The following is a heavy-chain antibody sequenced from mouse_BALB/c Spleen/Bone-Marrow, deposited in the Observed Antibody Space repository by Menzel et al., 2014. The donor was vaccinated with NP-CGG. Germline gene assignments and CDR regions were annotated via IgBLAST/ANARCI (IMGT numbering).Heavy chain of an antibody. J-gene: IGHJ3*01. Sequence: VQLQQSGAELVKPGASVKLSCTASGFNIKDTYMYWVKQRPEQGLEWIGRIDPANGNTKYDPKFQDKATITADTSSNTAYLQLSSLTSEDTAVYYGARYYYGSSLFAYWGQGTLVTVSA. CDR3: ARYYYGSSLFAY. CDR2: IDPANGNT. V-gene: IGHV14-3*02. D-gene: IGHD1-1*01. CDR1: GFNIKDTY.